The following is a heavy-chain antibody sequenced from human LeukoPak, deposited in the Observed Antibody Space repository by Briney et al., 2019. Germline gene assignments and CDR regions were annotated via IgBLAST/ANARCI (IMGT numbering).Heavy chain of an antibody. V-gene: IGHV1-18*01. J-gene: IGHJ4*02. Sequence: ASVKVSCKASGYIFTSYGITWVRQAPGQGPEWMGWISGNTEYAQKLQGRVTMTTDTSTSTAYMELNSLRSEDTAVYYCARDRGLGDRAPIDYWGQGTLVTVSS. D-gene: IGHD2-21*01. CDR1: GYIFTSYG. CDR3: ARDRGLGDRAPIDY. CDR2: ISGNT.